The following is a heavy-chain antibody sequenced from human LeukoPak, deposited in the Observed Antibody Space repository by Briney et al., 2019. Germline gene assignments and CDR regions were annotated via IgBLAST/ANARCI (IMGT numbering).Heavy chain of an antibody. CDR2: VDPEDGET. D-gene: IGHD6-19*01. Sequence: ASVKVSCKASGYTFTDYYMHWVQQAPGKGLEWMGRVDPEDGETIYAEKFRGRVTIAADTSTDTAYMELSSLRSEDTAVYYCATEGIAVAGTKDYWGQGTLVTVSS. CDR3: ATEGIAVAGTKDY. CDR1: GYTFTDYY. J-gene: IGHJ4*02. V-gene: IGHV1-69-2*01.